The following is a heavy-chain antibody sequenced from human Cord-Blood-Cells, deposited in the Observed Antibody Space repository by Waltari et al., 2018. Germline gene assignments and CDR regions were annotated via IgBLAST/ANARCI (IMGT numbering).Heavy chain of an antibody. CDR3: ARTRDSSSSGIDY. D-gene: IGHD6-6*01. CDR2: IYHSGGT. V-gene: IGHV4-4*02. Sequence: QVQLQESGPGLVKLSGTLSLTCAVSGGSISSSNWWSWVRQPPGKGLEWIGEIYHSGGTIYNPSLKMRVTISGDKSKNQFSLKLGSVTAADTAGYYCARTRDSSSSGIDYWGQGTLVTVSS. CDR1: GGSISSSNW. J-gene: IGHJ4*02.